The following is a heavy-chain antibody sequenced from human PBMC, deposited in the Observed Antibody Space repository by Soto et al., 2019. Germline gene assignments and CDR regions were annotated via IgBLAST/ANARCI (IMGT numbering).Heavy chain of an antibody. CDR2: ISAYNGNT. CDR1: GYTFTSYG. CDR3: AGVLERKWLLSVENWFDP. Sequence: GASVKVSCKASGYTFTSYGISWVRQAPGQGLEWMGWISAYNGNTNYAQKLQGRVTMTTDTSTSTAYMELRGLRSDDTAVYYCAGVLERKWLLSVENWFDPWGQGTLVTVSS. J-gene: IGHJ5*02. V-gene: IGHV1-18*01. D-gene: IGHD3-3*01.